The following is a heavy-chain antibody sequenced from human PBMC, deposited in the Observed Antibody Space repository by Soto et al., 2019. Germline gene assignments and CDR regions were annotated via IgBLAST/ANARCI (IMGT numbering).Heavy chain of an antibody. Sequence: PGGSLRLSCAAPGLTFSENYMSWIRQAPGKGLEWVSYIRNGGSHMYYADSVKGRFTISRDDAKNSLYLQMNSLRAEDTAVYYCAKLFGAFDIWGQGIMVTVSS. CDR1: GLTFSENY. CDR3: AKLFGAFDI. D-gene: IGHD3-10*01. CDR2: IRNGGSHM. J-gene: IGHJ3*02. V-gene: IGHV3-11*01.